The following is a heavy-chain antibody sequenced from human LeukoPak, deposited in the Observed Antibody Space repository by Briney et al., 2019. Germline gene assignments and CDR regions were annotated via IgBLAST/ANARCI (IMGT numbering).Heavy chain of an antibody. CDR3: ARGGYSDY. CDR2: ISGDKGPT. Sequence: ASVKVSCKTSGYPFANFAISWVRQARGQGLEWVGWISGDKGPTYYAQKLQGRVTMTADSSTSTAYMELTDLTSDDTAVYFCARGGYSDYWGQGTLVTVSS. V-gene: IGHV1-18*01. J-gene: IGHJ4*02. D-gene: IGHD2-15*01. CDR1: GYPFANFA.